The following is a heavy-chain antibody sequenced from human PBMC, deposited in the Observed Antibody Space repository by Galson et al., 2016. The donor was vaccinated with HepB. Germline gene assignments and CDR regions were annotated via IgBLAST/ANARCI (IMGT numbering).Heavy chain of an antibody. CDR2: VFRSGAT. CDR3: ATGPEVEGSGLTH. D-gene: IGHD6-25*01. J-gene: IGHJ4*02. CDR1: GASIDRANW. Sequence: SETLSLTCTVSGASIDRANWWTWVRQPPGKGLVWIGEVFRSGATNYNPSRGGRVTISVDKSKNNFSLKLKSVTAADTSVYFCATGPEVEGSGLTHWGQGTVVTVSS. V-gene: IGHV4-4*02.